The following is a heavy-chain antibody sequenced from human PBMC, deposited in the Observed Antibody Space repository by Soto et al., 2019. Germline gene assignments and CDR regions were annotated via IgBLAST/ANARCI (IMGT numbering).Heavy chain of an antibody. CDR2: IYHSGST. J-gene: IGHJ4*02. D-gene: IGHD1-26*01. Sequence: SETLSLTCAVSGGSIRSSNWWSWVRQSPGKGLEWIGDIYHSGSTNYNPSLQSRVTISVDTSKNHFSLKLSSVTASDTAVYYCASYIEGGGGRGYWGQGHLVTVS. V-gene: IGHV4-4*02. CDR3: ASYIEGGGGRGY. CDR1: GGSIRSSNW.